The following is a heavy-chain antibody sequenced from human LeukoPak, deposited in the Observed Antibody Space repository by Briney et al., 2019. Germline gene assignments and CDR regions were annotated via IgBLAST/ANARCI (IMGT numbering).Heavy chain of an antibody. Sequence: TSETLSLTCTVSGASISSYYWGWIRQPPGKGLEWIGSIYHSGSTYYNPSLKTRVTISVDTSKNQFSLKLSSVTAADTAVYYCARDRGPGVGATGYYFHYWGQGTLVTVSS. CDR2: IYHSGST. CDR3: ARDRGPGVGATGYYFHY. CDR1: GASISSYY. J-gene: IGHJ4*02. V-gene: IGHV4-38-2*02. D-gene: IGHD1-26*01.